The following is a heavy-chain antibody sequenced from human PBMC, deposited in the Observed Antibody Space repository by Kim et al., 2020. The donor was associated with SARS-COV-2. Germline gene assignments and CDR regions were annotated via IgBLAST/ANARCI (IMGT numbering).Heavy chain of an antibody. D-gene: IGHD3-16*01. J-gene: IGHJ5*01. CDR1: GYTFSSYD. CDR3: ATGRSRPRRISLVPS. CDR2: MNPNNGRT. V-gene: IGHV1-8*01. Sequence: ASVKVSCTASGYTFSSYDIHWVRQATGKGLEWMGWMNPNNGRTGYSQKFQGRVTMTDNTSIHTAYMELSSLRSEDTAVHYCATGRSRPRRISLVPSW.